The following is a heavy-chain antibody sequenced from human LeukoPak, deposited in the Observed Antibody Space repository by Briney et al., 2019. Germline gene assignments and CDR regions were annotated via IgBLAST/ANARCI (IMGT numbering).Heavy chain of an antibody. V-gene: IGHV5-51*01. Sequence: GESLKISCKGSGYSFTSYWIGWVRKMPGKGLEWMGIIYPGDSDTRYSPSFQGQVTISADKSISTAYLQWSSLKASDTAMYYCARPSYFDSSAYYYFDYWGQGTLVTVSS. CDR2: IYPGDSDT. CDR1: GYSFTSYW. CDR3: ARPSYFDSSAYYYFDY. J-gene: IGHJ4*02. D-gene: IGHD3-22*01.